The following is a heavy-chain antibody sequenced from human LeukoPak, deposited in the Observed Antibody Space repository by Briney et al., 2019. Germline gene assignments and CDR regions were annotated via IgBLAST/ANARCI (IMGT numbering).Heavy chain of an antibody. CDR3: ARHRITRDVATGDYFDS. V-gene: IGHV4-39*01. CDR2: IYYSMST. D-gene: IGHD5-24*01. CDR1: GDSISSGPYY. Sequence: SETLSLTCTVSGDSISSGPYYWGWIRQPPGKGLEWIGTIYYSMSTYYNPSLKSRVAISVDTSKNQFSLKLRSVTAADTAVFYCARHRITRDVATGDYFDSWGQGTLVTVSS. J-gene: IGHJ4*02.